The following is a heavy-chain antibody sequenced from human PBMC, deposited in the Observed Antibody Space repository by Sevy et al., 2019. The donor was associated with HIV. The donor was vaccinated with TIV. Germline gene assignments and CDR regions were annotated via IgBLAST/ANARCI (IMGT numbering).Heavy chain of an antibody. V-gene: IGHV3-7*01. Sequence: GGSLRLSCVASGLTFSNHKMSWVRRAPVKGLEWVAYIKGDGSEKYYVDSVKGRFTISRDNAKSSLYLQMDTLRDEDTAVYYCATRYQFFWGQGTLVTVSS. J-gene: IGHJ1*01. CDR3: ATRYQFF. CDR2: IKGDGSEK. CDR1: GLTFSNHK. D-gene: IGHD3-9*01.